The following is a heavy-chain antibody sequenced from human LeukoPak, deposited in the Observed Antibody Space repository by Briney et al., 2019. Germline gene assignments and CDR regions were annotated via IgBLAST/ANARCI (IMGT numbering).Heavy chain of an antibody. J-gene: IGHJ5*01. D-gene: IGHD2-8*02. CDR1: GFTFSSYW. Sequence: QPGGSLRLSCAASGFTFSSYWMSWVRQAPGKGLEWVANIKQDGSEKYYVDSVKGRFTISRDNAKNSLYLQMNSLRAEDTAVYYCARVAVSGPTGWFDSWGQGTLVIVSS. CDR2: IKQDGSEK. V-gene: IGHV3-7*01. CDR3: ARVAVSGPTGWFDS.